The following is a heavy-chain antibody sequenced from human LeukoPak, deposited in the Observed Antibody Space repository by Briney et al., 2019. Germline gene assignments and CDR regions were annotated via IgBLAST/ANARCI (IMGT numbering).Heavy chain of an antibody. CDR2: ITPIFGTA. CDR3: AREWGLESSGYYYAY. D-gene: IGHD3-22*01. V-gene: IGHV1-69*13. J-gene: IGHJ4*02. Sequence: ASVKVSCKASGGTFSSYAISWVRQAPGQGFEWMGGITPIFGTANFAQKFQGRVSITADESTSTAFMELSSLRSEDTAVYYCAREWGLESSGYYYAYWGQGTLVTVSS. CDR1: GGTFSSYA.